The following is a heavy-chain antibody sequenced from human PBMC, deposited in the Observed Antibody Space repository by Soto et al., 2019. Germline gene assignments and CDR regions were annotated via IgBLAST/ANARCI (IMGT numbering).Heavy chain of an antibody. V-gene: IGHV3-7*01. J-gene: IGHJ4*02. CDR1: GFTFANYW. Sequence: GGSLRLSCAVSGFTFANYWMSWVRQAPGKGLEWVANINEDGSETNYVDSVRGRFTISRDNAKNSLFLQVNSLRAEDTAVYYCPRTTAFEYWGQGTQVTVSS. CDR2: INEDGSET. CDR3: PRTTAFEY. D-gene: IGHD4-17*01.